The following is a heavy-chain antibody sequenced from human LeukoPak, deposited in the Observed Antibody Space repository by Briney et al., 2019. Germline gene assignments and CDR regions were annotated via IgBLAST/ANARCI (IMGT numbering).Heavy chain of an antibody. CDR1: GGSISSSSYY. Sequence: SETLSLTCTVSGGSISSSSYYWGWIRQPPGKGLEWIGSIYYSGSTYYNPSLKSRVTISVDTSKNQFSLKLSSVTAADTAVYYCARHPYYDFWSGSYYYMDVWGKGTTVTVSS. J-gene: IGHJ6*03. CDR2: IYYSGST. D-gene: IGHD3-3*01. CDR3: ARHPYYDFWSGSYYYMDV. V-gene: IGHV4-39*01.